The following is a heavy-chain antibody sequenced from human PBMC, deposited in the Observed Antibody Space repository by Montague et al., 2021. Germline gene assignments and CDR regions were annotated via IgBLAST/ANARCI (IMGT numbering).Heavy chain of an antibody. Sequence: CAISGDSDSSKDATRNWIRQSPSRGPEWLGRTYYRSKWYNEYALSVKSRITVNPDTSKNQFSLLLNSVTPEDTAVYYCARGWQKRFDPWGQGTLVTVSS. J-gene: IGHJ5*02. CDR1: GDSDSSKDAT. CDR2: TYYRSKWYN. V-gene: IGHV6-1*01. CDR3: ARGWQKRFDP. D-gene: IGHD5-24*01.